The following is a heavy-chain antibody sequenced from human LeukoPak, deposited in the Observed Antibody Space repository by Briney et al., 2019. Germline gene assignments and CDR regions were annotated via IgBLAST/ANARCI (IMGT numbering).Heavy chain of an antibody. Sequence: AAVKVSCKASGYTFTGYYMHGVRQAPGQGLEWMGWINPNCGGTNYAQKVQGWVTMTRDTSISTVYMELSRLRSDDSAVYYCARESAGGLDYWGQGTMVTVSS. V-gene: IGHV1-2*04. D-gene: IGHD3-16*01. J-gene: IGHJ4*02. CDR2: INPNCGGT. CDR3: ARESAGGLDY. CDR1: GYTFTGYY.